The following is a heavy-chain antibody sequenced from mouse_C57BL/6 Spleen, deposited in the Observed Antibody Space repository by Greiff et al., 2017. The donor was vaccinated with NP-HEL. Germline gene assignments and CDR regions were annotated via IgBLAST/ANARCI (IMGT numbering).Heavy chain of an antibody. CDR1: GYNFTSYW. CDR2: IDPSASYT. CDR3: ARGLYDPRAMDY. Sequence: VQLQQPGAELVMPGASVKLSCKASGYNFTSYWMHWVKQRPGQGLEWIGEIDPSASYTNYNQKFKGKSTLTVDKSSSTAYMQLSSLTSEDSAFYYCARGLYDPRAMDYWGQGTSVTVSS. J-gene: IGHJ4*01. D-gene: IGHD2-12*01. V-gene: IGHV1-69*01.